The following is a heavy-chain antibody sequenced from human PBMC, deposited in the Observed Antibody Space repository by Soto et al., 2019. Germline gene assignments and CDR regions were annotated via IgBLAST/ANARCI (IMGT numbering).Heavy chain of an antibody. CDR2: IYYSGST. D-gene: IGHD4-17*01. V-gene: IGHV4-31*03. CDR1: GGSISSGGYY. Sequence: QVQLQESGPGLVKPSQTLSLTCTVSGGSISSGGYYWSWIRQHPGKGLEWIGYIYYSGSTYYNPSLKSRVTISVYTSKNQFSLKLSSVTAADTAVYYCARDDGDYGDDPFDIWGQGTMVTVSS. CDR3: ARDDGDYGDDPFDI. J-gene: IGHJ3*02.